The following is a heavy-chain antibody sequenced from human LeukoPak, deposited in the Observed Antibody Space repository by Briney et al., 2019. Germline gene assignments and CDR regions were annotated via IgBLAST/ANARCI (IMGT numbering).Heavy chain of an antibody. V-gene: IGHV3-30*04. CDR2: ISYDGSNK. J-gene: IGHJ4*02. Sequence: GGSLRLSCVASGFIFSNYAMSWVRQAPGKGLEWVAVISYDGSNKYYADSVKGRFTISRDNSKNTLYLQMNSLRAEDTAVYYCARDDGSYLFDYWGQGTLVTVSS. CDR3: ARDDGSYLFDY. CDR1: GFIFSNYA. D-gene: IGHD1-26*01.